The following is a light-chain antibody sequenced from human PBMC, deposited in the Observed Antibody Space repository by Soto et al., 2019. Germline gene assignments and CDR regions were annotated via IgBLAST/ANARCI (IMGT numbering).Light chain of an antibody. CDR2: GIS. CDR1: QSVRNNY. CDR3: QQYGNSPLT. Sequence: IVLTQSPGTLSLSPGERATLSCRASQSVRNNYLAWYQQKPGQAPRLLIYGISSRATGIPDRVIGSGSGTDFTLTITRLEPEDFAVYYCQQYGNSPLTFGGGTKVEIK. V-gene: IGKV3-20*01. J-gene: IGKJ4*01.